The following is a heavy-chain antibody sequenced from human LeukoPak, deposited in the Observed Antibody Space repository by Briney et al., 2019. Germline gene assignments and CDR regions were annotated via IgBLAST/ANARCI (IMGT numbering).Heavy chain of an antibody. J-gene: IGHJ3*02. CDR3: AREGGYYDTPAHAFDI. D-gene: IGHD3-22*01. V-gene: IGHV4-34*01. CDR2: INHSGST. Sequence: SETLSLTCAVYGGSFSGYYWSWIRQPPGKGLEWIGEINHSGSTNYNPSLKSRVTISVDTSKSQFSLKLSSVTAADTAVYYCAREGGYYDTPAHAFDIWGQGTMVTVSS. CDR1: GGSFSGYY.